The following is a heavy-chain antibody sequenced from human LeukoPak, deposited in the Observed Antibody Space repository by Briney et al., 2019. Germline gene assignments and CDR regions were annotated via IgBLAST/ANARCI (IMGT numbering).Heavy chain of an antibody. CDR2: IYTSESI. CDR1: GRSISSGSYY. J-gene: IGHJ4*02. Sequence: SETLSLTCTVSGRSISSGSYYWSWIRQPAGKGLEWIGRIYTSESINYNPSLKSRVTISVDTSKNQFSRKLSSVTAADTAVYYCARGQYYYDSSGYPDYGGQGTLVTVSS. CDR3: ARGQYYYDSSGYPDY. D-gene: IGHD3-22*01. V-gene: IGHV4-61*02.